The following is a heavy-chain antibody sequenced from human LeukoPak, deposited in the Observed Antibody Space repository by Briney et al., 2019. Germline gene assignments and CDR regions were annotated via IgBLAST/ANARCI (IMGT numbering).Heavy chain of an antibody. V-gene: IGHV1-46*01. CDR2: INPSGGST. D-gene: IGHD5-24*01. Sequence: GASVKVSCEASGYTFTSYYMHWVRQAPGQGLEWMGIINPSGGSTSYAQKFQGRVTMTRDTSTSTVYMELSSLRSEDTAVYYCARAQRWLQPFDYWGQGTLVTVSS. J-gene: IGHJ4*02. CDR3: ARAQRWLQPFDY. CDR1: GYTFTSYY.